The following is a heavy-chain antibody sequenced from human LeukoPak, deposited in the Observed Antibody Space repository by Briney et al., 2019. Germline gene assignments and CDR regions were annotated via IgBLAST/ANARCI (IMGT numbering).Heavy chain of an antibody. V-gene: IGHV1-46*01. Sequence: ASVKVSCKASGYTFTSYYMHWVRQAPGQGLEWMGIINPSGGSTSYAQKFQGRVTMTRDTSTSTVYMELSSLRSEDTAVYYCARDYYYDSSGYYPDAFDIWGQGTMVTVSS. CDR1: GYTFTSYY. CDR2: INPSGGST. D-gene: IGHD3-22*01. J-gene: IGHJ3*02. CDR3: ARDYYYDSSGYYPDAFDI.